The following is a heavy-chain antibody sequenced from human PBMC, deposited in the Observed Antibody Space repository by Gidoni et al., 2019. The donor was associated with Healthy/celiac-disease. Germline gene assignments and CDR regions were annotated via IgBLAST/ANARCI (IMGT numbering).Heavy chain of an antibody. J-gene: IGHJ5*02. V-gene: IGHV1-18*01. D-gene: IGHD3-3*01. CDR1: GYTFTSYG. CDR3: ARWYYDFWSGYSPNWFDP. Sequence: QVQLVQSGAEVKKPGASVTVSCKASGYTFTSYGISWVRQAPGQGLEWMGWISAYNGNTNYAQKLQGRVTMTTDTSTSTAYMELRSLRSDDTAVYYCARWYYDFWSGYSPNWFDPWGQGTLVTVSS. CDR2: ISAYNGNT.